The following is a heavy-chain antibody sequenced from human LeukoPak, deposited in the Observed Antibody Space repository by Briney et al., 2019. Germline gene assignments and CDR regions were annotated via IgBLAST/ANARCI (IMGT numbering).Heavy chain of an antibody. CDR1: GYTFTKYG. CDR2: IRGDNGNT. V-gene: IGHV1-18*01. Sequence: ASAKVSCKASGYTFTKYGVSWVRQAPGQGREWMGWIRGDNGNTNYAQNFQGRVTMTTDTPSSTAYMEVRSLRSDDTAVYYCARVDLLTGYYFFDYWGQGTLVTVSS. J-gene: IGHJ4*02. D-gene: IGHD3-9*01. CDR3: ARVDLLTGYYFFDY.